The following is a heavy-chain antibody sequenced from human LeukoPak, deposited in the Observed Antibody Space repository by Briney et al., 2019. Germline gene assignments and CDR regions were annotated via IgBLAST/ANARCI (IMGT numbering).Heavy chain of an antibody. V-gene: IGHV4-34*01. J-gene: IGHJ4*02. D-gene: IGHD3-9*01. Sequence: PGGSLRLSCAASEFTFSNYSMNWVRQAPGKGLEWIGEINHSGSTNYNPSLKSRVTISVDTSKNQFSLKLSSVTAADTAVYYCARRGGRYYDILTGYPRNYFDYWGQGTLVTVSS. CDR3: ARRGGRYYDILTGYPRNYFDY. CDR2: INHSGST. CDR1: EFTFSNYS.